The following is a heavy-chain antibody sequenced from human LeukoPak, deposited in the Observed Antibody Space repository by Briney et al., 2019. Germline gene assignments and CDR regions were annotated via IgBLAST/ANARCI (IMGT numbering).Heavy chain of an antibody. D-gene: IGHD4-11*01. CDR3: ARTCTVTTAFDP. CDR1: GASLSSGGYY. CDR2: IYTGGST. V-gene: IGHV4-61*02. Sequence: SETLSLTCTVSGASLSSGGYYWSWLRQPAGKGLAWIGRIYTGGSTNYSPSLKSRVTISLDTSKNQFSLKLTSVTAADMAVYYCARTCTVTTAFDPWGQGTLVTVSS. J-gene: IGHJ5*02.